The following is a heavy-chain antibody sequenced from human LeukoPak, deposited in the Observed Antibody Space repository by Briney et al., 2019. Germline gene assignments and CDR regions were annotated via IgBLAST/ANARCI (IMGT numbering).Heavy chain of an antibody. CDR3: ARNYYDSSGYYAFDI. CDR1: GGSISSYY. V-gene: IGHV4-59*01. Sequence: PSETLSLTCTVSGGSISSYYWSWIRQPPGKGLERIGYIYYSGSTNYNPSLKSRVTISVDTSKNQFSLKLSSVTAADTAVYYCARNYYDSSGYYAFDIWGQGTMVTVSS. D-gene: IGHD3-22*01. J-gene: IGHJ3*02. CDR2: IYYSGST.